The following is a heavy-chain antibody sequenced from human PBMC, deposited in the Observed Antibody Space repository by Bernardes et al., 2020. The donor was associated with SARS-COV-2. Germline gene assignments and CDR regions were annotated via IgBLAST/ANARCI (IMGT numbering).Heavy chain of an antibody. CDR3: ARENYDFDAFDI. V-gene: IGHV4-61*01. J-gene: IGHJ3*02. CDR2: IYFSGSA. D-gene: IGHD3-16*01. Sequence: SETLSLTCTVSGGSVNNGSYYWAWIRQPPGKGLEWIGYIYFSGSANYRPSLKSRVTISVDTSKNQFSLNLRSVTAADTAVYYCARENYDFDAFDIWGQGKMVTVSS. CDR1: GGSVNNGSYY.